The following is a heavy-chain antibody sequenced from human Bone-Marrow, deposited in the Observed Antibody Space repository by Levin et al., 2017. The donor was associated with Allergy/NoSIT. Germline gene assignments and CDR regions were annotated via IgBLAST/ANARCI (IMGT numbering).Heavy chain of an antibody. CDR2: ITSASGTR. D-gene: IGHD3-10*01. CDR3: ARAAWSAEFLDH. J-gene: IGHJ4*02. Sequence: LSLTCAASGFAFSDYSINWVRQAPGKGLEWISYITSASGTRFYADSVKGRFTISRDNARNSLHLHMSNLRADDTAVYYCARAAWSAEFLDHWGQGTLVTVSS. V-gene: IGHV3-48*01. CDR1: GFAFSDYS.